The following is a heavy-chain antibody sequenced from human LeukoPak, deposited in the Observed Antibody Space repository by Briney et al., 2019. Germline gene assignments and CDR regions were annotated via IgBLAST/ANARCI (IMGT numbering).Heavy chain of an antibody. J-gene: IGHJ4*02. CDR2: ISAYNGNT. Sequence: ASVKVSCKASGGTFTSYGISWVRQAPGQGLEWMGWISAYNGNTNYAQKLQGRVTMTTDTSTSTAYMELRSLRSDDTAVYYCARGLARAMATISAFWGQGTLVTVSS. CDR3: ARGLARAMATISAF. CDR1: GGTFTSYG. D-gene: IGHD5-24*01. V-gene: IGHV1-18*01.